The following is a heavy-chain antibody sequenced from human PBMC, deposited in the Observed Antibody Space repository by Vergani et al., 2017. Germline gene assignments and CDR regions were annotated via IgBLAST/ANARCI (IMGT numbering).Heavy chain of an antibody. D-gene: IGHD1-26*01. J-gene: IGHJ6*03. CDR1: GFPFSSYS. Sequence: EVKLMESGGGWAQPGGSLRLSCAASGFPFSSYSTNGVRQAPGKGLEGVSGISGSGATSYYEEWRKGRSAMSRENAKNTVYVQMNNLKPEDTAVYYWAKVGVGADTRYYYMDLWVKGTTVTVSS. CDR3: AKVGVGADTRYYYMDL. CDR2: ISGSGATS. V-gene: IGHV3-23*01.